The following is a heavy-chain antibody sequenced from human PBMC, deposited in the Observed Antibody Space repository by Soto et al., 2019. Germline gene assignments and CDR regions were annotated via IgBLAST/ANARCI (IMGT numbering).Heavy chain of an antibody. V-gene: IGHV3-74*01. CDR1: GFTFTSYW. J-gene: IGHJ4*01. D-gene: IGHD4-17*01. Sequence: GGSVRLSCSASGFTFTSYWMHWVRQSPGKGLVWVSRINPDGSRTSYADSVKGRFTISRDNAKNTLYLQMNSLGADDTAVYYCARVAVTTYYFDYWGHGTLVTVSS. CDR2: INPDGSRT. CDR3: ARVAVTTYYFDY.